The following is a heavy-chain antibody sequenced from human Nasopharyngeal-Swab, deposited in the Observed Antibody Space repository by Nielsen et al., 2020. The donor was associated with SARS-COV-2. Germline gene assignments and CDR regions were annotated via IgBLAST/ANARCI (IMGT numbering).Heavy chain of an antibody. CDR2: ISAYNGNT. D-gene: IGHD2-2*01. CDR1: GYTFTSYG. J-gene: IGHJ5*02. Sequence: ASVKVSCKASGYTFTSYGISWVRQAPGQGLEWMGWISAYNGNTNYAQKLQGRVTMTTDTSTSTAYMELRSLRSDDTAVYYCARDAIGYCSSTSCFLYNWFDPWGQGTLVIVSS. V-gene: IGHV1-18*01. CDR3: ARDAIGYCSSTSCFLYNWFDP.